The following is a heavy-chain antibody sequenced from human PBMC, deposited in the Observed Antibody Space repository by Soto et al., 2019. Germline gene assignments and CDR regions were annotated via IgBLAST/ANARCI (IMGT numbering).Heavy chain of an antibody. CDR2: IKQDGSEK. Sequence: EVQLVESEGGLVQPGGSLRLSCAASGFTFSSYWMNWVRQAPGKGLEWVANIKQDGSEKNYVDSVRGRFTISRDNAKNSLYLQMNSLRAEDTAVYYCARGSSGWYEVDYWGQGTLVTVSS. J-gene: IGHJ4*02. CDR3: ARGSSGWYEVDY. V-gene: IGHV3-7*02. D-gene: IGHD6-19*01. CDR1: GFTFSSYW.